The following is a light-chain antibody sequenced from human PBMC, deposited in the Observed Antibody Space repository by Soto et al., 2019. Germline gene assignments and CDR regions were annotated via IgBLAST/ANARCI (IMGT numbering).Light chain of an antibody. Sequence: QLVLTQSSSASASLGSSVKLTCTLSSGHSGYIIAWHQQQPGKAPRYLMKLEGSGSYNKGSGVPDRFSGSSSGADRYLTISNFQFEDEADYYCETWDTNTRVFGGGTKVTVL. J-gene: IGLJ2*01. CDR2: LEGSGSY. V-gene: IGLV4-60*02. CDR1: SGHSGYI. CDR3: ETWDTNTRV.